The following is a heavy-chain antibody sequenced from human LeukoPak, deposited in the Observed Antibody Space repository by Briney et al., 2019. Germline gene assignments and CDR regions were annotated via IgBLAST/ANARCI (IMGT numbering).Heavy chain of an antibody. J-gene: IGHJ4*02. CDR2: INHSGST. CDR1: GGSFSGYY. V-gene: IGHV4-34*01. D-gene: IGHD4/OR15-4a*01. CDR3: ARGSQGCHFDY. Sequence: SETLSLTCAVYGGSFSGYYWTWVRQPPGKGLEWIGEINHSGSTNYNPSLKSRVTISVDTSKNQFSLKLSSVTAADTAVYYCARGSQGCHFDYWGQGTLVTVSS.